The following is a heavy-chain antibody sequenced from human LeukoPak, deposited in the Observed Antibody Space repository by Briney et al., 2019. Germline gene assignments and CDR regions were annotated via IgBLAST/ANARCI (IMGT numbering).Heavy chain of an antibody. CDR2: IYYSGST. V-gene: IGHV4-39*07. CDR1: GGSISSSSYY. J-gene: IGHJ4*02. Sequence: SETLSLTCTVSGGSISSSSYYWGWIRQPPGKGLEWIGSIYYSGSTYYNPSLKSRVTISVDTSKNQFSLKLSSVTAADTAVYYCAREGDIVVVPAAPMYYFDYWGQGTLVTVSS. CDR3: AREGDIVVVPAAPMYYFDY. D-gene: IGHD2-2*01.